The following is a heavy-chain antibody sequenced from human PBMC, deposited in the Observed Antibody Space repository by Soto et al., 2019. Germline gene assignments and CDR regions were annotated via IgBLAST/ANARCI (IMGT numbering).Heavy chain of an antibody. D-gene: IGHD2-21*01. CDR1: GGTFSNYA. CDR2: IIPIFGTA. CDR3: ARPVEMAIIYRSYLFY. J-gene: IGHJ4*02. Sequence: QGQLVQSWAEVKKPGSSVKVSCKASGGTFSNYAINWVRQAPGQGLEWMGGIIPIFGTANYAQKFQGRVTITADESTSTAYLDLSSLRSEDTAVYYCARPVEMAIIYRSYLFYWGQGTLVTVSS. V-gene: IGHV1-69*01.